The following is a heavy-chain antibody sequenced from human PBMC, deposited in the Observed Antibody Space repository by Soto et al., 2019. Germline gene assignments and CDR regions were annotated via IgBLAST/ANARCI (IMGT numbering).Heavy chain of an antibody. D-gene: IGHD3-22*01. V-gene: IGHV4-39*01. J-gene: IGHJ4*02. CDR3: ARFQAPLYYYDSSGHGDSFDY. Sequence: PSETLSLTCTVSGDSISSSSYYWGWIRQPPGKGLEWIGSIYYSGSTYYNPSLKSRVTISVDTSKNQFSLKLRSVTAADTAVYYCARFQAPLYYYDSSGHGDSFDYWGQGTLVTVS. CDR2: IYYSGST. CDR1: GDSISSSSYY.